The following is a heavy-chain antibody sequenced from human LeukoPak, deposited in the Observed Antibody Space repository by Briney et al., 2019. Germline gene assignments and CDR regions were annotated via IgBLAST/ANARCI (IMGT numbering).Heavy chain of an antibody. V-gene: IGHV4-34*01. CDR1: GGSFSGYY. Sequence: SETLSLTCAVYGGSFSGYYWSWLRQPPGKGLEWIGEINHSGSTNYNPSLKSRVTISVDTSKNQFSLKLSSVTAADTAVYYCARGGPVSSSSSWFDPWGQGTLVTVSS. CDR3: ARGGPVSSSSSWFDP. D-gene: IGHD6-6*01. CDR2: INHSGST. J-gene: IGHJ5*02.